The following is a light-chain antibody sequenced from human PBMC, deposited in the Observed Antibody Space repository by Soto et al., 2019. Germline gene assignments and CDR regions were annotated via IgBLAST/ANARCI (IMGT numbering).Light chain of an antibody. V-gene: IGLV2-14*01. Sequence: QSVLTQPASVSGSPGQSITISCTGTSSDIGGYNYVSWYQHHPGKAPKLIIYEVSNRPSGVSDRFSGSKSGNTASLTISGLQAEDEADYYCGSWDSSLSAYVFGTGTKVTVL. CDR1: SSDIGGYNY. CDR3: GSWDSSLSAYV. J-gene: IGLJ1*01. CDR2: EVS.